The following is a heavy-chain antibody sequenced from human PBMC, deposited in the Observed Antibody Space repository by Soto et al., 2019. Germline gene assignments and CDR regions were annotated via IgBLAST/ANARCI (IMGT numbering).Heavy chain of an antibody. Sequence: QVQLVESGGGVVQPGRSLRLSCAASGFTFSSYAMHWVRRAPGKGLEWVAAVSHDGKSGFYADSVSGRFTVSTDNSNNLVYLQMDRLRPEDTALFYCARLDKFNGGWSWGPGTAVTVSS. CDR2: VSHDGKSG. J-gene: IGHJ4*02. V-gene: IGHV3-30*14. CDR3: ARLDKFNGGWS. D-gene: IGHD6-19*01. CDR1: GFTFSSYA.